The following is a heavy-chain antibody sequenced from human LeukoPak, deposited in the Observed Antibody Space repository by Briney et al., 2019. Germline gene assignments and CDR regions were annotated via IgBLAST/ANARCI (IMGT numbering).Heavy chain of an antibody. J-gene: IGHJ4*02. CDR1: GFTFSSYS. CDR2: ISTSSSYI. Sequence: PWGSLRLSCAASGFTFSSYSMNWVRQAPGKGLEWVSSISTSSSYIYYADSVKGRFTISRDNAKNSLYLQMNSLRAEDTAVYYCARDRNSGYSGYAFDCWGQGTLVTGSS. V-gene: IGHV3-21*01. D-gene: IGHD5-12*01. CDR3: ARDRNSGYSGYAFDC.